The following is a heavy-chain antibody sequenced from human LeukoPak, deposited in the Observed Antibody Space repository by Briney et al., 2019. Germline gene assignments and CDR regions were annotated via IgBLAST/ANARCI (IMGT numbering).Heavy chain of an antibody. CDR2: IYYSGST. J-gene: IGHJ4*02. Sequence: SETLSLTCTVSGGSLSSYYWSWLRQPPGKGLEWIGYIYYSGSTNYNPSLKSRVTISVDTSKNQFSLKLSSVTAADTAVYYCARDRPYDSSGYYQYYFDYWGQGTLVTVSS. D-gene: IGHD3-22*01. V-gene: IGHV4-59*01. CDR1: GGSLSSYY. CDR3: ARDRPYDSSGYYQYYFDY.